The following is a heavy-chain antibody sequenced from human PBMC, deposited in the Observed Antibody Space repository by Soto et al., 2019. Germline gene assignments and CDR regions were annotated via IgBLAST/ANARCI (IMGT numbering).Heavy chain of an antibody. V-gene: IGHV1-18*01. D-gene: IGHD2-8*01. CDR3: AKNGQPPYYYDGLDV. CDR2: ISGYNGDT. J-gene: IGHJ6*02. CDR1: GYTFTRYG. Sequence: ASVKVSCKASGYTFTRYGISWVRQAPGQGLEWMGWISGYNGDTNYAQKFQDRVSMTIDTSTGTAYMELRSLTSDDTAIYYCAKNGQPPYYYDGLDVWGQGTNVTVSS.